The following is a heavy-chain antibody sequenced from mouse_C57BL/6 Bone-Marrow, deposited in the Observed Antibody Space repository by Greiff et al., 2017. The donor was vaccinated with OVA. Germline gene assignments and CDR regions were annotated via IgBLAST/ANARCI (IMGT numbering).Heavy chain of an antibody. CDR1: GYTFTNYW. CDR3: ARRDYDYDGPFAY. Sequence: QVQLKESGAELVRPGTSVKMSCKASGYTFTNYWIGWAKQRPGHGLEWIGDIYPGGGYTNYNEKFKGKATLTADKSSSTAYMQFSSLTSEDSAIYYCARRDYDYDGPFAYWGQGTLVTVSA. D-gene: IGHD2-4*01. CDR2: IYPGGGYT. J-gene: IGHJ3*01. V-gene: IGHV1-63*01.